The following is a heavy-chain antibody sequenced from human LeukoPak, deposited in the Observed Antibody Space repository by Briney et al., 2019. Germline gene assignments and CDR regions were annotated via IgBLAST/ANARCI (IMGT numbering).Heavy chain of an antibody. Sequence: GGSLRLSCAASGLTFSNNWVTWVRQAPGKGLEWLANINPDGRDKYYVDTMKGRFAISRNNAKNSLYLQIDGLRDDDTAGYYCARHSDWSYDYWGQGTLVIVSS. J-gene: IGHJ4*02. V-gene: IGHV3-7*01. CDR2: INPDGRDK. CDR3: ARHSDWSYDY. CDR1: GLTFSNNW. D-gene: IGHD1-7*01.